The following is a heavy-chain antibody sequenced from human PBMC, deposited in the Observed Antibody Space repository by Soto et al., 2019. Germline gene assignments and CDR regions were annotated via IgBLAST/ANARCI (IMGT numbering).Heavy chain of an antibody. V-gene: IGHV1-2*02. J-gene: IGHJ3*02. CDR2: INPKSGGT. CDR1: GYTFTGSY. D-gene: IGHD1-26*01. Sequence: ASVKVSCKASGYTFTGSYMHWVRQAPGQVLEWMGWINPKSGGTNYAQKFQGRVTMTRDTSISTAYMELSRLRSDDTAVYYCARGGRYSGSYKGGDAFDIWGQGTMGTVSS. CDR3: ARGGRYSGSYKGGDAFDI.